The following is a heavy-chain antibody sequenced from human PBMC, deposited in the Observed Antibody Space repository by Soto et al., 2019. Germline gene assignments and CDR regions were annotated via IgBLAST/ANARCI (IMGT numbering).Heavy chain of an antibody. Sequence: GGSLRLSCAASGFTFSSYAMSWVRQAPGKGLEWVSAISGSGARTYYADSVKGRFTISRDNSKKTLHLQMNSLRAEDTAVYYCAKSPKGSVCSGGSCPFDYYYYGMDVWGQGTTVTVSS. D-gene: IGHD2-15*01. J-gene: IGHJ6*02. CDR3: AKSPKGSVCSGGSCPFDYYYYGMDV. V-gene: IGHV3-23*01. CDR2: ISGSGART. CDR1: GFTFSSYA.